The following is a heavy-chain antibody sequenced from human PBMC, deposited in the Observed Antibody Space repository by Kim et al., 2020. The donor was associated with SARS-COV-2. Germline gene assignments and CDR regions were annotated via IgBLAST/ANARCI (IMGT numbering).Heavy chain of an antibody. Sequence: GGSLRLSCAASGFTFSSYAMHWVRQAPGKGLEWVAVISYDGSNKYYADSVKGRFTISRDNSKNILYLQMNSLRAEDTAVYYCARPSITMVRGVVSGMDVWGQGTTVTVSS. CDR2: ISYDGSNK. J-gene: IGHJ6*02. CDR1: GFTFSSYA. CDR3: ARPSITMVRGVVSGMDV. V-gene: IGHV3-30*04. D-gene: IGHD3-10*01.